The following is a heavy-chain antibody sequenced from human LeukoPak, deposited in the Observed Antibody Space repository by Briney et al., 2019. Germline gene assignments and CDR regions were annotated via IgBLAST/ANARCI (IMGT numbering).Heavy chain of an antibody. Sequence: ASVKVSCKAPRGTFYSYGISWVRQAPGQGLEWMGWISAYNGNTNYAQKLQGRVTMTTDTSTSTAYMELRSLRSDDTAVYYCARDGCGGDCYSEAPSDYWGQGTLVTVSS. CDR3: ARDGCGGDCYSEAPSDY. CDR2: ISAYNGNT. V-gene: IGHV1-18*01. D-gene: IGHD2-21*02. J-gene: IGHJ4*02. CDR1: RGTFYSYG.